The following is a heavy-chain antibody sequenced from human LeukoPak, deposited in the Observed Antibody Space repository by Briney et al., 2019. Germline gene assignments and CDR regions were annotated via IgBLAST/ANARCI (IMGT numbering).Heavy chain of an antibody. CDR2: ISGSGGST. V-gene: IGHV3-23*01. CDR3: AKSQDGGRLFHFDY. J-gene: IGHJ4*02. Sequence: GGSLRLSCTASGFTFGDYAMSWVRQAPGKGLEWVSVISGSGGSTYSADSVKGRFTISRDNSKNTLYLQTNSLRAEDTAVYFCAKSQDGGRLFHFDYWGQGTLVTVSS. D-gene: IGHD1-26*01. CDR1: GFTFGDYA.